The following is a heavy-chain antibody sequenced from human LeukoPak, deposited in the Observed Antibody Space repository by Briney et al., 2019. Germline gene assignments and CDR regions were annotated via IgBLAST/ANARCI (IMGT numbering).Heavy chain of an antibody. V-gene: IGHV3-30*18. Sequence: GGSLRLSCAASGFTFRNYGMHWVRQAPGKGLEWAAVISYDGSNKDYAESVKGRFTISRDNSKNTAYLQMNSLRPEDTAVFYCAKVSGFKITFGGVIDWGQGTPVTVSS. CDR2: ISYDGSNK. J-gene: IGHJ4*02. CDR1: GFTFRNYG. CDR3: AKVSGFKITFGGVID. D-gene: IGHD3-16*02.